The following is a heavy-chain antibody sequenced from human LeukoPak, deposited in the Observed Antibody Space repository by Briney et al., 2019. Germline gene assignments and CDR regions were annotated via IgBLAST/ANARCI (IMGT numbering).Heavy chain of an antibody. CDR3: AREDNDSGDPMDY. J-gene: IGHJ4*02. CDR2: INPNSGGT. Sequence: GSVLLSFKASGYTFTGYYMHWVRQAPGQGLEWMGWINPNSGGTNYAQKFQGRVTMTRDTSISTAYMELSRLRSDDTAVYYCAREDNDSGDPMDYWGQGTLFTVSS. V-gene: IGHV1-2*02. D-gene: IGHD3-10*01. CDR1: GYTFTGYY.